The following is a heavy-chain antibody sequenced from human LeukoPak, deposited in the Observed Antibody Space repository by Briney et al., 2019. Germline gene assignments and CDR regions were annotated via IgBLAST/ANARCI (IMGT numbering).Heavy chain of an antibody. V-gene: IGHV3-20*04. Sequence: GGPLRLSCAASGFTFDDYGMSWVRHAPGKGLEWVFGINWNGGSTGYADSVKGRFTISRDNAKNSLYLQMNSLRAEDTALYYCARVKDTAMVYFDYWGQGTLVTVSS. CDR1: GFTFDDYG. D-gene: IGHD5-18*01. CDR3: ARVKDTAMVYFDY. J-gene: IGHJ4*02. CDR2: INWNGGST.